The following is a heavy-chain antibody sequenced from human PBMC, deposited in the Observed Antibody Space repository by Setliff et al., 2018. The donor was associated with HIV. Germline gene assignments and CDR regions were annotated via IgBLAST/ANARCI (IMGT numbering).Heavy chain of an antibody. CDR2: ITSDGSNE. CDR1: GFIFSNYD. V-gene: IGHV3-30*04. D-gene: IGHD3-10*01. Sequence: GGSLRLSCAASGFIFSNYDMQWVRQAPGKGLEWVAAITSDGSNEYYADSVKGRFTISRDNSKNTLYVQMNSLRVEDTAVYYCARDQLAMVRRNGMDVWGQGTTVTVSS. CDR3: ARDQLAMVRRNGMDV. J-gene: IGHJ6*02.